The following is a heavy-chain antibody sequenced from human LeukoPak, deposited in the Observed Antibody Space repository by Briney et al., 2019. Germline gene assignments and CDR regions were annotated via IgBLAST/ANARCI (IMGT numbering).Heavy chain of an antibody. CDR3: ARDYCSGGSCYSDY. J-gene: IGHJ4*02. CDR1: GFTFSSYE. D-gene: IGHD2-15*01. V-gene: IGHV3-48*03. Sequence: GGSLRFSCAASGFTFSSYEMNWVRQAPGKGLEWVSYISSSGSTIYYADSVKGRFTISRDNAKNSLYLQMNSLRAEDTAVYYCARDYCSGGSCYSDYWGQGTLVTVSS. CDR2: ISSSGSTI.